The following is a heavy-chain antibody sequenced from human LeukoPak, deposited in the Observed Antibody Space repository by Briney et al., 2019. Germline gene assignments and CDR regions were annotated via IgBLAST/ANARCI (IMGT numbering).Heavy chain of an antibody. CDR3: AREAEPLNAFDI. V-gene: IGHV4-59*01. Sequence: PSETLSLTCTVSGGSISSYYWSWIRQPPGKGLEWIGYIYYSGSTNYNPSLKSRVTISVDTSKNQFSLKLSSVTAADTAVYYCAREAEPLNAFDIWGQGTMVTVSS. D-gene: IGHD3-9*01. CDR1: GGSISSYY. J-gene: IGHJ3*02. CDR2: IYYSGST.